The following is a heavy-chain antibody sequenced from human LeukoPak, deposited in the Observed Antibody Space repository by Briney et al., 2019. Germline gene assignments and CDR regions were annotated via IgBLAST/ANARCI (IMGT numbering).Heavy chain of an antibody. CDR2: VYYGRSP. CDR3: ARSSGTGTFSY. D-gene: IGHD6-25*01. CDR1: GDSISRSTYY. Sequence: TSETLSLTCTVSGDSISRSTYYWAWIRQPPGKGLEWIGSVYYGRSPYFNPSLESRATISVDTSKNHFSLKMSSVTAADTAVYYCARSSGTGTFSYWGQGTLATVSS. V-gene: IGHV4-39*02. J-gene: IGHJ4*02.